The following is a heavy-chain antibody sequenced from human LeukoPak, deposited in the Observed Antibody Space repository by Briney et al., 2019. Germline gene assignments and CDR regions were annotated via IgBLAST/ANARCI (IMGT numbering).Heavy chain of an antibody. CDR2: IGGSGGST. J-gene: IGHJ4*02. D-gene: IGHD4-17*01. CDR3: AKTAWNYGDYRALDY. CDR1: GFTLSSYA. V-gene: IGHV3-23*01. Sequence: GGSLRLSCAASGFTLSSYAMSWVRQAPGKGLEWVSAIGGSGGSTYHADSVKGRFTISRDNSKNTLYLQMNSLRAEDTAVYYCAKTAWNYGDYRALDYWGQGTLVTVSS.